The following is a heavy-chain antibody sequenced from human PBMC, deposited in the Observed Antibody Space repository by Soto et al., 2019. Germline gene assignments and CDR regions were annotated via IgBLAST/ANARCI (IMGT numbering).Heavy chain of an antibody. CDR2: INHSGST. D-gene: IGHD1-26*01. V-gene: IGHV4-34*01. CDR1: GGSFIGYY. Sequence: SETLSLTCAFYGGSFIGYYWSWIRQPPGKGLEWIGEINHSGSTNYNPSLKSRVTISVDTSKNQFSLKLSSVTAADTAVYYCARDSGSTYAFDIWGQGTMVTVSS. J-gene: IGHJ3*02. CDR3: ARDSGSTYAFDI.